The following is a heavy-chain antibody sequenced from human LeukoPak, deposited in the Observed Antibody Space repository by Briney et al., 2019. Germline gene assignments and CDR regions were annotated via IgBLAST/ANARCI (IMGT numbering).Heavy chain of an antibody. D-gene: IGHD4-17*01. Sequence: SQTLSLTCVISGDSVSSNSAAWNWIRQSPSRGLEWLGRTYYRSKWYNDYAVSVKSRITINPDTSKNQFSLQLNSVTPEDTAVYYCAREGGYDYGDYGHWFDPWGQGTLVTVSS. V-gene: IGHV6-1*01. CDR2: TYYRSKWYN. CDR1: GDSVSSNSAA. CDR3: AREGGYDYGDYGHWFDP. J-gene: IGHJ5*02.